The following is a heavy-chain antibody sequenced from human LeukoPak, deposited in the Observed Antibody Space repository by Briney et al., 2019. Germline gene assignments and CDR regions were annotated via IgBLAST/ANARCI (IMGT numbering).Heavy chain of an antibody. CDR1: GFTFSTYW. Sequence: PGRSLRLSCAASGFTFSTYWMSWVPQAPGKGPEWVAKIKQDGSEKYYADFVKGRFTISRDNDKNSLYLQMNSQSPEDTAVYYCARYVVCGYDFGYFDYWGQGTLVTVSS. CDR3: ARYVVCGYDFGYFDY. J-gene: IGHJ4*02. CDR2: IKQDGSEK. D-gene: IGHD5-12*01. V-gene: IGHV3-7*05.